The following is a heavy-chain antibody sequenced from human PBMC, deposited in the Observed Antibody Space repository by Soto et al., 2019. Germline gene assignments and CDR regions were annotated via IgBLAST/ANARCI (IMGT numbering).Heavy chain of an antibody. CDR3: ARVVGATLGNHFFS. V-gene: IGHV1-69*01. Sequence: VQLVQSGAEVKKPGSSVKVSCTASGGSFTNYAISWVRQAPGHGLEWMGGFIPIFGTATYAQKFQGRIAISADESTPTSYMELSSLTSEDTAVYYCARVVGATLGNHFFSWGQGTPVNVSS. J-gene: IGHJ1*01. CDR2: FIPIFGTA. CDR1: GGSFTNYA. D-gene: IGHD1-26*01.